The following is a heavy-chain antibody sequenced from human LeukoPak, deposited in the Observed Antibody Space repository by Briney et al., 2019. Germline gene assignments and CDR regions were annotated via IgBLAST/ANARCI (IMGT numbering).Heavy chain of an antibody. CDR2: IYYSGST. CDR1: GGSISSGDYY. J-gene: IGHJ5*02. V-gene: IGHV4-30-4*01. CDR3: ARVATQKRGRWFDP. D-gene: IGHD1-26*01. Sequence: PSETLSLTCTVSGGSISSGDYYWSWIRQPPGKGLEWIGYIYYSGSTYYNPSLKSRVTISVDTSKNQFSLKLSSVTAADTAVYYCARVATQKRGRWFDPWGRGTLVTVSS.